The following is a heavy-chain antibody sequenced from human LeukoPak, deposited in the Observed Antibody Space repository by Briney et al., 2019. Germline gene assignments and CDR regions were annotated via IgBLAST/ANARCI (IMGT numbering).Heavy chain of an antibody. D-gene: IGHD5-18*01. V-gene: IGHV1-24*01. CDR3: ARGATAMVTLFDY. J-gene: IGHJ4*02. CDR2: FDPEDSER. CDR1: GYTLTELS. Sequence: GASVKVSCKVSGYTLTELSIHWVRQAPGKGLEWMGGFDPEDSERIYAQKFQGRVTITADESTSTAYMELSSLRSEDTAVYYCARGATAMVTLFDYWGQGALVTVSS.